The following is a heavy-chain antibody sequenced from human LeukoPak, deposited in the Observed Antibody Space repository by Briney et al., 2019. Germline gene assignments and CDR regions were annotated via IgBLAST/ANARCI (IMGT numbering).Heavy chain of an antibody. V-gene: IGHV3-33*01. D-gene: IGHD6-6*01. J-gene: IGHJ6*02. CDR2: LWYDGSSK. CDR3: ARYSTSSQRDYYYGMDV. Sequence: GGSLRLSCAASGFTFSSYGMHWVRQAPGKGLEWVAVLWYDGSSKYFADSMKGRFSISRDNSKNTLYLQMNSLRAEDTAVYYCARYSTSSQRDYYYGMDVWGQGTTVTVSS. CDR1: GFTFSSYG.